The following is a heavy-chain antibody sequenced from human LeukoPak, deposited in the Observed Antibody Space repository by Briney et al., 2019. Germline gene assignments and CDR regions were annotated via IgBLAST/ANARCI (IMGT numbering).Heavy chain of an antibody. J-gene: IGHJ6*02. CDR1: GFTFSSYA. V-gene: IGHV3-33*08. CDR2: IWYDGSNK. D-gene: IGHD5-12*01. CDR3: ARGSSRWIATQSTYYYYGMDV. Sequence: GRSLRLSCAASGFTFSSYAMHWVRQAPGKGLEWVAVIWYDGSNKYYVDSVKGRFTISRDNSKNTLSLQMNSLRAEDTAVYYCARGSSRWIATQSTYYYYGMDVWGQGTTVTVSS.